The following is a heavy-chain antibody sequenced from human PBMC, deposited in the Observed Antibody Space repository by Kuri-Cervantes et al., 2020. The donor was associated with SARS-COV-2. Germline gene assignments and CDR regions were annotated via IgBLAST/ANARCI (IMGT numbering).Heavy chain of an antibody. D-gene: IGHD1-7*01. V-gene: IGHV4-59*12. CDR3: ARDSGTKYNWNSASVDAFDI. CDR1: GGSISSYY. J-gene: IGHJ3*02. Sequence: SETLSLTCTVSGGSISSYYWSWIRQPPGKGLEWIGYIYYSGSTNYNPSLKSRVTISVDTSKNQFSLKLSSVTAADTAVYYCARDSGTKYNWNSASVDAFDIWGQGKRVPISS. CDR2: IYYSGST.